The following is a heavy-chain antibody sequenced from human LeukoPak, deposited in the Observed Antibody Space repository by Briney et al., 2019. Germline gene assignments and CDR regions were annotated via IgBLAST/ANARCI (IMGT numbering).Heavy chain of an antibody. CDR1: GFTFSNYE. V-gene: IGHV3-48*03. D-gene: IGHD1-26*01. Sequence: GSLRLSCVASGFTFSNYEMNWVRQAPGKGLEWVSFVSHTSDFIYYADSVKGRFTISRDNAKNSLYLQMNSLRAEDTAVYYCARDGRGVGDTAFDYWGQGTLVTVSS. CDR3: ARDGRGVGDTAFDY. J-gene: IGHJ4*02. CDR2: VSHTSDFI.